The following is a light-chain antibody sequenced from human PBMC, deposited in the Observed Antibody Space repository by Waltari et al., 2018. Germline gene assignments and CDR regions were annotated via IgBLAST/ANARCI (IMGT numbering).Light chain of an antibody. CDR3: QQYDNSLT. CDR1: QDISNY. J-gene: IGKJ4*01. V-gene: IGKV1-33*01. CDR2: DAS. Sequence: DIQMTQSPSSLSASVGDRVTITCQASQDISNYLNWYQQKPGKAPKLLIYDASNLETGVPSSFSGSGSGTDFTFTISSLQPEDIATYYCQQYDNSLTFGGGTKVEIK.